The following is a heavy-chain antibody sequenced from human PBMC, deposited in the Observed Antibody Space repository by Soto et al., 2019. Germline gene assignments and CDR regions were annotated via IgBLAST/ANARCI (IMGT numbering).Heavy chain of an antibody. V-gene: IGHV1-69*12. J-gene: IGHJ2*01. D-gene: IGHD5-12*01. CDR3: ARGNHRWLQLWYFDL. CDR1: GGTFSNYP. Sequence: QVQLVQSGAAVKKPGSSVKVSCKASGGTFSNYPISWVRQAPVQGLEWMGGIIPIFGTENYAQKFQGRVTITADDSTSTAYMELSSLRSEDTAVYYCARGNHRWLQLWYFDLWGRGTLVTVSA. CDR2: IIPIFGTE.